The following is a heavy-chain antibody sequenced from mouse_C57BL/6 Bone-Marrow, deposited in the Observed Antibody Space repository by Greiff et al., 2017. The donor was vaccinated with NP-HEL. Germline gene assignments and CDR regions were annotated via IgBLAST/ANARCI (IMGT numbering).Heavy chain of an antibody. J-gene: IGHJ2*01. CDR3: ARYNYGSSSFDY. CDR1: GYTFTSYL. Sequence: QVQLQQPGAELVKPGASVKLSCKASGYTFTSYLMHWVKQRPGRGLGWIGRIDPNSGGTKYNEKFKSKATLTVDKPSSTAYMQFNSLTSEDSAVYFCARYNYGSSSFDYWGQGTTLTVSS. CDR2: IDPNSGGT. D-gene: IGHD1-1*01. V-gene: IGHV1-72*01.